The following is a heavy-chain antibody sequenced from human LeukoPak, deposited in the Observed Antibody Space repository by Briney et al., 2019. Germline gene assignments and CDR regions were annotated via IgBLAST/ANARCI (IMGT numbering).Heavy chain of an antibody. V-gene: IGHV3-7*01. D-gene: IGHD3-3*01. Sequence: PGGSLRLSCAASGFTFSSYWMSWVRQAPGKGLEWVANIKQDGSEKYYVDSVKGRFTISRDNSKNTLYLQMNSLRAEDTAVYYCASFGVVTLVDYWGQGTLVTVSS. CDR3: ASFGVVTLVDY. CDR1: GFTFSSYW. CDR2: IKQDGSEK. J-gene: IGHJ4*02.